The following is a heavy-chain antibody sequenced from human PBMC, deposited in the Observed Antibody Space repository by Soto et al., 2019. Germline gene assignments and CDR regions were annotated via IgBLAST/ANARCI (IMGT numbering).Heavy chain of an antibody. V-gene: IGHV3-30*18. CDR1: GFTFSSYG. Sequence: QVQLVESGGGVVEPGRSLRLSCAASGFTFSSYGMHWVRPAPGKGLERVAVISYDGRNKYYADSVKGRFTISRDNSKNTLYLQMNSLRAEDTAVYYCAKDALYYYDSSGYTFDYWGQGSLVTVSS. CDR3: AKDALYYYDSSGYTFDY. J-gene: IGHJ4*02. CDR2: ISYDGRNK. D-gene: IGHD3-22*01.